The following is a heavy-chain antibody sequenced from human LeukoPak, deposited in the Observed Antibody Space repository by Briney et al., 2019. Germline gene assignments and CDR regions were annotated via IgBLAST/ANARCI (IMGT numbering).Heavy chain of an antibody. CDR3: ASNYGSGSYHYFDY. V-gene: IGHV4-30-4*01. D-gene: IGHD3-10*01. CDR2: IYYSGST. CDR1: GGSISSGDYY. Sequence: SQTMSLTCTVSGGSISSGDYYWSWIRQPPGKGLEWIGYIYYSGSTYYNPSLKSRVTMSVDTSKNQFSLKMSSVTAADTAVYYCASNYGSGSYHYFDYWGQGTLVTVSS. J-gene: IGHJ4*02.